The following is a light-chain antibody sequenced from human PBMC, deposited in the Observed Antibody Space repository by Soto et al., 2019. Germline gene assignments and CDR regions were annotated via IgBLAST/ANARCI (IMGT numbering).Light chain of an antibody. CDR2: AAS. J-gene: IGKJ1*01. Sequence: EIVLTQSPGTLSLSPGERATLSCRASQSLSSGYLAWYQQKPGQAPRILIYAASSRATGIPDIFSGSGSGTDFSLTINRLEPEDSAVYYCQQYDTSPRTFGQGTKVDIK. CDR3: QQYDTSPRT. CDR1: QSLSSGY. V-gene: IGKV3-20*01.